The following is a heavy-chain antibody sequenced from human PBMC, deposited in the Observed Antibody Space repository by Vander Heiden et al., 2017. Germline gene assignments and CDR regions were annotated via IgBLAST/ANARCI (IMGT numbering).Heavy chain of an antibody. CDR2: VNPISGGT. J-gene: IGHJ6*02. V-gene: IGHV1-8*01. D-gene: IGHD2-2*02. CDR3: AKDLHCSSPSCSTLENDYGMDI. Sequence: QVQLVQSGAEVKKPAASVKVSCRASRYTFTRYDINWVRQATGQGLEWMGRVNPISGGTDYAQQFKGRVTMTRNTSINTVYMELSSLRSEDTAVYFCAKDLHCSSPSCSTLENDYGMDIWGQGTTVTVSS. CDR1: RYTFTRYD.